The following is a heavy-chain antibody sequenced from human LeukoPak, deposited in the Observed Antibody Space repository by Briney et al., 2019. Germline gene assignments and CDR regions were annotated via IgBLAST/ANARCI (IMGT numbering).Heavy chain of an antibody. Sequence: GRSLRLSCAASGFTFDDYAMHWVRQAPGKGLEWVSGISWNSGSIGYADSVKGRFTISRDNAKNSLYLQMNSLRAEDMALYYCAKVTAAGTFDYWGQGTLVTVSS. V-gene: IGHV3-9*03. CDR1: GFTFDDYA. CDR3: AKVTAAGTFDY. CDR2: ISWNSGSI. J-gene: IGHJ4*02. D-gene: IGHD6-13*01.